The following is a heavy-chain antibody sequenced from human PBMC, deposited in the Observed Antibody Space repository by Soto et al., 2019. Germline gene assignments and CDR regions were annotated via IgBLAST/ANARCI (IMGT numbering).Heavy chain of an antibody. CDR2: IYYSGST. CDR3: ASSEGAGYPYYYYGMDV. D-gene: IGHD3-9*01. CDR1: GGSISSYY. J-gene: IGHJ6*02. Sequence: SETLSLTCTGSGGSISSYYWSWIRQPPGKGLEWIGYIYYSGSTNYNPSLKSRVTISVDTSKNQFSLKLSSVTAADTAVYYCASSEGAGYPYYYYGMDVWGQGTTVTVSS. V-gene: IGHV4-59*01.